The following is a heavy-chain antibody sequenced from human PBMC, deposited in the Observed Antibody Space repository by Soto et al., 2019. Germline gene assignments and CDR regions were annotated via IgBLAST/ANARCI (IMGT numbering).Heavy chain of an antibody. CDR3: ANFSVWGNFYNWFLP. D-gene: IGHD3-16*01. CDR2: ISGSGGTT. Sequence: GGSLRLSCAASGFTFSSYAMSWVRQAPGKGLEWVSGISGSGGTTYYADSVKGRFTISRDNSKNALYLHMNSLRAEDTAVYYCANFSVWGNFYNWFLPWGQGTLVTVSS. CDR1: GFTFSSYA. V-gene: IGHV3-23*01. J-gene: IGHJ5*02.